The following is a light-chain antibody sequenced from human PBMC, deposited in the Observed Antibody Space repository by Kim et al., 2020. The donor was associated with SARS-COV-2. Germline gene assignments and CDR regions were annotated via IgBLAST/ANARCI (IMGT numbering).Light chain of an antibody. J-gene: IGLJ3*02. V-gene: IGLV3-25*03. Sequence: PGQKARITCSGDPLPKQYAYWYQQRPGQAPILVIYRDSERPSRIPERFSGSRSETTVTLTISGVQAEDEADYYCQSADSSGSSWVFGGGTQLTVL. CDR1: PLPKQY. CDR2: RDS. CDR3: QSADSSGSSWV.